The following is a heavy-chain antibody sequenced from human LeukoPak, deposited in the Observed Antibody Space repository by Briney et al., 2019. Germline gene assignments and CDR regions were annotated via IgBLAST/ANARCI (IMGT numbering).Heavy chain of an antibody. Sequence: GGSLRLSCAASGFTFSSYAMSWVRQAPGKGLEWVSAISGSGGSTYYADSVKGRFTISGDNSKNTLYLQMNSLRAEDTAVYYCAKGRGGAEDSSGYYYVPIDYWGQGTLVTVSS. V-gene: IGHV3-23*01. J-gene: IGHJ4*02. D-gene: IGHD3-22*01. CDR1: GFTFSSYA. CDR2: ISGSGGST. CDR3: AKGRGGAEDSSGYYYVPIDY.